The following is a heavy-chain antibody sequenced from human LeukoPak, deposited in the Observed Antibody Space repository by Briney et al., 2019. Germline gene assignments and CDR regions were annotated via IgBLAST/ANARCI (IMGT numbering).Heavy chain of an antibody. Sequence: ASVTVSCTASGYIFTSYVIHWVRQAPGQRPEWMAWINAGNGNTKYSQKFQGRVTITRDTSATTAYMELSSLRSEDTAVYYCARDCSGGSCYVSLDHWGQGTLVTVSS. V-gene: IGHV1-3*01. J-gene: IGHJ4*02. CDR2: INAGNGNT. D-gene: IGHD2-15*01. CDR3: ARDCSGGSCYVSLDH. CDR1: GYIFTSYV.